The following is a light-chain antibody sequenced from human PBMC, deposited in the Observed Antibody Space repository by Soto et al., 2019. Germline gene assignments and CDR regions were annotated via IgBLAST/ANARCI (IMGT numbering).Light chain of an antibody. J-gene: IGKJ4*01. CDR3: QQVNSYPLT. CDR1: QDISNY. CDR2: ATS. V-gene: IGKV1-9*01. Sequence: IQLTQSPSFLSASVGGRVTITCRASQDISNYVAWYQQKPGKAPNFLLYATSTFQSGVPSRFSGSGSGTQCTLTISSLQPEDFATYYCQQVNSYPLTFGGGTKVDIK.